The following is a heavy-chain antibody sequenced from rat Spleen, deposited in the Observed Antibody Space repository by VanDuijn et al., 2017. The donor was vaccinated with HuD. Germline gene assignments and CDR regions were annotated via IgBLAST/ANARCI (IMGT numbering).Heavy chain of an antibody. J-gene: IGHJ2*01. Sequence: QVQLKESGPGLVQPSQTLSLTCTVSGFSLTSYHVNWVRQPPGKSLEWMGVIWDNGGTDYTPSLKSRLSISRDTSKNHVFLEMDSLQTEDTAIYFCVRDRPPYYFSSYIYGGFDYWGQGLLVTVSS. CDR1: GFSLTSYH. D-gene: IGHD1-2*01. CDR3: VRDRPPYYFSSYIYGGFDY. CDR2: IWDNGGT. V-gene: IGHV2-13*01.